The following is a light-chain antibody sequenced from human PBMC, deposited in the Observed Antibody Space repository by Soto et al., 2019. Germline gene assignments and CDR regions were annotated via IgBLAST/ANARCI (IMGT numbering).Light chain of an antibody. CDR1: SRDIGAYNL. CDR2: EVR. V-gene: IGLV2-14*01. Sequence: QSALTQPASLSGSPGQSITISCSGTSRDIGAYNLVSWYQQLPGKAPKLLLYEVRSRPSGISYRFSGSKSSTTASLTISSIQPDDEADDYCSAYTSRRALVLGRGTKVTVL. J-gene: IGLJ2*01. CDR3: SAYTSRRALV.